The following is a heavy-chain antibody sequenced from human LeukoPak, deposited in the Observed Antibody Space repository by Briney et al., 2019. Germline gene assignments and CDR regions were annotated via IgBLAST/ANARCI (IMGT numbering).Heavy chain of an antibody. CDR2: IYSGGST. D-gene: IGHD2-15*01. J-gene: IGHJ4*02. CDR1: GFTVSSNY. CDR3: ARSYCSGGSCYWYDY. Sequence: GGSLRLSCAASGFTVSSNYMSWVRQAPGKGLEWVSVIYSGGSTYYADSVKGRFTISRDNSKNTLYLQMNSLRAEDTAVYYCARSYCSGGSCYWYDYWGQGTLVTVSS. V-gene: IGHV3-53*01.